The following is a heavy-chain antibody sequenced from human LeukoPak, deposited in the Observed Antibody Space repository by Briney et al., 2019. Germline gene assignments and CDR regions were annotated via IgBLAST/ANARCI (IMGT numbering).Heavy chain of an antibody. CDR1: GFTFSSYW. V-gene: IGHV3-7*01. J-gene: IGHJ3*01. CDR3: ARGQRTVTSGSYL. Sequence: PGGSLRLSCAASGFTFSSYWMSWVRQAPGKGLEWVANIKQDGSEKYYVDSVKGRFTISRDNAKNSLYLQMNSLRAEDTAVYYCARGQRTVTSGSYLWGQGTMVTVSS. CDR2: IKQDGSEK. D-gene: IGHD1-26*01.